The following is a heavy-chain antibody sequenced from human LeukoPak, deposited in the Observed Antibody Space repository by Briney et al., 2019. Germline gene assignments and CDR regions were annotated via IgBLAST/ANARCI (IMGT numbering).Heavy chain of an antibody. CDR1: SGSVSSGDYY. J-gene: IGHJ4*02. V-gene: IGHV4-61*08. CDR3: AQYYDILTGFPR. D-gene: IGHD3-9*01. Sequence: SETLSLTCTVSSGSVSSGDYYWSWIRQPPGKGLEWIGYIYYSGSTNYNPSLKSRVTISVDTSKNQFSLKVSSVTAADTAVYYCAQYYDILTGFPRWGQGTLVTVSS. CDR2: IYYSGST.